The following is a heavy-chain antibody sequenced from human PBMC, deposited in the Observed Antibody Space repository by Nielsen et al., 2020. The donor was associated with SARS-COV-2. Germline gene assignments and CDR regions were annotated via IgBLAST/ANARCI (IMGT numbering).Heavy chain of an antibody. Sequence: GESLKTSCAASGFTFSSYWMHWVRQAPGKGLVWVSRINSDGSSTSYADSVKGRFTISRDNSKNTLYLQMNSLRAEDTAVYYCAKDGGSDASTPYYYYGMDVWGQGTTVTVSS. D-gene: IGHD3-3*01. CDR1: GFTFSSYW. CDR2: INSDGSST. V-gene: IGHV3-74*01. CDR3: AKDGGSDASTPYYYYGMDV. J-gene: IGHJ6*02.